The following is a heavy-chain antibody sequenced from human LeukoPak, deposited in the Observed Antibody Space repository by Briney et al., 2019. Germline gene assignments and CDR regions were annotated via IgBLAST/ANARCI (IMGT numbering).Heavy chain of an antibody. CDR1: GLTFSNAW. CDR2: IKSKTDGGTT. Sequence: GGSLRHSCAASGLTFSNAWRSWVRQAPGKGLEWVGRIKSKTDGGTTDYAAPVKGRFTISRDDSKNTLYLQMNSLKTEDTAVYYCTTALVRDYYFDYWGQGTLVTVSS. CDR3: TTALVRDYYFDY. V-gene: IGHV3-15*01. J-gene: IGHJ4*02. D-gene: IGHD3-10*01.